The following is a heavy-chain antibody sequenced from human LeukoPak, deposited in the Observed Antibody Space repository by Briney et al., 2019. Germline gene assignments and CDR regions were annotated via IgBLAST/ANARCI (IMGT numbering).Heavy chain of an antibody. J-gene: IGHJ6*03. Sequence: SETLSLTCTVSGGSISSHYWSWIRQPPGKGLEWIGYIYYSGSTNYNPSLKSRVTLSVDTSKNQFSLKLSSVTAADTAVYYCARGTYYYYYYMDVWGKGTTVTVSS. CDR1: GGSISSHY. CDR3: ARGTYYYYYYMDV. CDR2: IYYSGST. V-gene: IGHV4-59*11.